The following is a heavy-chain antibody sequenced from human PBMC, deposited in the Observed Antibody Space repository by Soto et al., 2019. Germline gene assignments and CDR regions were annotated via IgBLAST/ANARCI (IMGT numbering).Heavy chain of an antibody. CDR3: ARDHYSSGLINWFDP. J-gene: IGHJ5*02. CDR1: GFTFSSYG. D-gene: IGHD6-19*01. CDR2: IWYDGSNK. V-gene: IGHV3-33*01. Sequence: HPGGSLRLSCAASGFTFSSYGMHWVRQAPGKGLEWVAVIWYDGSNKYYADSVKGRFTISRDNSKNTLYLQMNSLRAEDTAVYYCARDHYSSGLINWFDPWGQGTLVTVSS.